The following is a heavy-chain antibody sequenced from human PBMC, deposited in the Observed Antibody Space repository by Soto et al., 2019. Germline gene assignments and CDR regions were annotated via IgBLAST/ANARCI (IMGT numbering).Heavy chain of an antibody. CDR3: ARVLRYFDWDEAFDI. J-gene: IGHJ3*02. Sequence: QVQLVQSGAEVKKPGASVKVSCKASGYTFTSYGISWVRQAPGQGLEWMGWISAYNGNTNYAQKLQGRVTMTTDTSXITAYMELRSLRSDDTAVYYCARVLRYFDWDEAFDIWGQGTMVTVSS. CDR2: ISAYNGNT. D-gene: IGHD3-9*01. V-gene: IGHV1-18*01. CDR1: GYTFTSYG.